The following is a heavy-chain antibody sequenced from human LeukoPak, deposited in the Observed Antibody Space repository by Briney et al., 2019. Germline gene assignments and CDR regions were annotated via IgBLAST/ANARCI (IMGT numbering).Heavy chain of an antibody. CDR2: INHSGST. D-gene: IGHD3-10*01. CDR1: GGSFSGYY. CDR3: ARDYYASSGY. Sequence: SETLSLTCAVYGGSFSGYYWSWIRQPPGKGLEWIGEINHSGSTNYNPSLKSRVTISVDTSKNQFSLKLSSVTAADTAVYYCARDYYASSGYWGQGTLVTVSS. J-gene: IGHJ4*02. V-gene: IGHV4-34*01.